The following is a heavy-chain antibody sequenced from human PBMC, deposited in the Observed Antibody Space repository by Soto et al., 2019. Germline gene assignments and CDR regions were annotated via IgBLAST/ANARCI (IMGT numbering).Heavy chain of an antibody. J-gene: IGHJ6*02. CDR2: IIPIFGTA. D-gene: IGHD3-3*02. V-gene: IGHV1-69*13. Sequence: ASVKVSCKASGGTFSSYAISWVRQAPGQGLEWMGGIIPIFGTANYAQKFQGRVTITADESTSTAYMELSGLRSGDTAVYYCARDQHFWSGLDYYGMDVWGQGTTVTVSS. CDR3: ARDQHFWSGLDYYGMDV. CDR1: GGTFSSYA.